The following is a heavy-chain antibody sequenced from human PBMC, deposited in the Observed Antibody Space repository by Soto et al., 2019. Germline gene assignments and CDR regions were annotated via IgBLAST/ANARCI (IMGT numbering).Heavy chain of an antibody. CDR2: IFHSGTT. CDR1: PASNSSCY. Sequence: PSETLCLTRSVSPASNSSCYWSQLRQPPGKGLEWIGYIFHSGTTNYTPSLKSRVTISVDASKNQFSLNLSSLTTADTAVYFCARGGNRYSSTSSGVGGFDYWGQGTLVT. V-gene: IGHV4-59*01. J-gene: IGHJ4*02. CDR3: ARGGNRYSSTSSGVGGFDY. D-gene: IGHD6-6*01.